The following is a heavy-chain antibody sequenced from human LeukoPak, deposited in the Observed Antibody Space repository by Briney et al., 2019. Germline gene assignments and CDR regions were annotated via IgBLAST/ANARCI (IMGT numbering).Heavy chain of an antibody. Sequence: SVKVSCKASGGTFSSYAISWVRQAPGQGLEWMGRIIPIFGTANYAQKFQGRVTITADKSTSTAYMELSSLRSEDTAVYYCARDVETDCSSTSCYYNWFDPWGQGTLVTVSS. J-gene: IGHJ5*02. CDR1: GGTFSSYA. CDR3: ARDVETDCSSTSCYYNWFDP. CDR2: IIPIFGTA. V-gene: IGHV1-69*06. D-gene: IGHD2-2*01.